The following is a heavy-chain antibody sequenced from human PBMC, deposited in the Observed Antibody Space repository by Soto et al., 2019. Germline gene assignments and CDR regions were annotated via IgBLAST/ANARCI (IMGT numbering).Heavy chain of an antibody. CDR1: GFTFSSYA. Sequence: QVQLVESGGGVVQPGRSLRLSCAASGFTFSSYAFHWVRQAPGKGLEWVAILSDDGSNKDYAGSVKGRFTISRDNSRNTLYLQMNSLRADDTAVYYCARHLSHLKFGWFDPWGQGTLVTVSS. J-gene: IGHJ5*02. D-gene: IGHD3-3*02. CDR3: ARHLSHLKFGWFDP. CDR2: LSDDGSNK. V-gene: IGHV3-30-3*01.